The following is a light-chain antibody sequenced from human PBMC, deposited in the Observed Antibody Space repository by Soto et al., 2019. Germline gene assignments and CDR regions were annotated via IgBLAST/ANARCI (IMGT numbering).Light chain of an antibody. J-gene: IGKJ1*01. Sequence: EIIMTQSPATLSEAPGARPTLSCRASQSISGSLAWYQQKPGQAPRLLIYSASRRDTGFPARFSGSGSGTDFTLTISSLQSEDFAVYYCQQYDSWPWTFGQGTKVDIK. CDR2: SAS. CDR1: QSISGS. V-gene: IGKV3-15*01. CDR3: QQYDSWPWT.